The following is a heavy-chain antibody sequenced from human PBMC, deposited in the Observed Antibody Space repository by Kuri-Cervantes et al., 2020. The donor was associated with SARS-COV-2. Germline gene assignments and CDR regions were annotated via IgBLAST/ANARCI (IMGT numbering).Heavy chain of an antibody. J-gene: IGHJ4*02. V-gene: IGHV1-69*05. Sequence: SVKVSCKASGGTFSSYAISWVRQAPGQGLEWMGGIIPIFGTANYAQKFQGRVTITTDESTSTAYMELSSLRFEDTAVYYCARVVPPEFTIFGVVLSGDRFDYWGQGTLVTVSS. CDR2: IIPIFGTA. CDR1: GGTFSSYA. CDR3: ARVVPPEFTIFGVVLSGDRFDY. D-gene: IGHD3-3*01.